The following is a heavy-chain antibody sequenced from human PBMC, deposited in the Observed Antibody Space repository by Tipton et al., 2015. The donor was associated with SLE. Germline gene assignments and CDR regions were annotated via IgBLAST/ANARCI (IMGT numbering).Heavy chain of an antibody. Sequence: LRLSCAVYGGPFSGYYWSWIRQSPGKGLEWIGEINHSGSTNYNPSLKSRVTISVDTSKNQFSLKLSSVTAADTAVYYCARRGSGYYASGRRWFDPWGQGTLVTVSS. CDR3: ARRGSGYYASGRRWFDP. V-gene: IGHV4-34*01. J-gene: IGHJ5*02. D-gene: IGHD3-10*01. CDR2: INHSGST. CDR1: GGPFSGYY.